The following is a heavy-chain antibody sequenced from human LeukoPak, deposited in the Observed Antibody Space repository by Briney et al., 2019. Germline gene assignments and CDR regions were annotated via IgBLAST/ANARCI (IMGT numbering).Heavy chain of an antibody. D-gene: IGHD3-9*01. V-gene: IGHV4-31*03. CDR1: GGSITSGRYY. CDR2: SYYSGST. Sequence: SQTLSLTCSVSGGSITSGRYYWTWIRQYPEKGLEWIGYSYYSGSTHFKPYLKRRTTISLDKSQNQFSLNLTSATAADTAVYYCARATYDLLTGYYLDSWGQGTLVTVSS. CDR3: ARATYDLLTGYYLDS. J-gene: IGHJ4*02.